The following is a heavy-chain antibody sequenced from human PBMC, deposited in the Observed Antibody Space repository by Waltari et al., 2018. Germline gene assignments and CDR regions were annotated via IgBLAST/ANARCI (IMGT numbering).Heavy chain of an antibody. Sequence: QVQLQESGPGLVKPSETLSLTCTVSGGSISSYYWSWIRQPPGKGLEWIGYIYYSGSTNYNPSLKSRVTISVDTSKNQFSLKLSSVTAADTAVYYCARAVCSSTSCHYYYYYYMDVWGKGTTVTVSS. CDR3: ARAVCSSTSCHYYYYYYMDV. CDR2: IYYSGST. V-gene: IGHV4-59*01. D-gene: IGHD2-2*01. J-gene: IGHJ6*03. CDR1: GGSISSYY.